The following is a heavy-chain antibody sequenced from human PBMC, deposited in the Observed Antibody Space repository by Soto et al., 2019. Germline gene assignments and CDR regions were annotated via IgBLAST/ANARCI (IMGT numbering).Heavy chain of an antibody. Sequence: SETLSLTCTVSGGSISSGGYHWSWIRQHPGKGLEWIGYIYYSGSTYYNPSLKSRVTISVDTSKNQFSLKLSSVTAADTAVYYCARADRGNWNRSNYGMGVWGQGTTVTVSS. CDR1: GGSISSGGYH. V-gene: IGHV4-31*03. CDR3: ARADRGNWNRSNYGMGV. J-gene: IGHJ6*02. D-gene: IGHD1-20*01. CDR2: IYYSGST.